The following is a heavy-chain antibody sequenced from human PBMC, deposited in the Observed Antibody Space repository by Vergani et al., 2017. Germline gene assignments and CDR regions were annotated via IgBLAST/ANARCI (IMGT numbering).Heavy chain of an antibody. Sequence: QVQLVESGGGVVQPGGSLRLSCAASGFTFSSYGMHWVRQAPGKGLEWVAFIRYDGSNKYYADSVKGRFTISRDNSKNTLYLQMNSLRAEDTAVYYCAREATPTGTTGLGYWGQGTLVTVSS. D-gene: IGHD1-1*01. V-gene: IGHV3-30*02. CDR3: AREATPTGTTGLGY. CDR2: IRYDGSNK. CDR1: GFTFSSYG. J-gene: IGHJ4*02.